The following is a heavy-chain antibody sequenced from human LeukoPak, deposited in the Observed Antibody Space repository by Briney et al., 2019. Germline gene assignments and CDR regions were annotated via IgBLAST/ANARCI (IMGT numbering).Heavy chain of an antibody. CDR1: GGTFSSYA. CDR2: IIPIFGTA. Sequence: SVKVSCKASGGTFSSYAITWVRQAPGQGLEWMGRIIPIFGTANYAQKFQGRVTITTDESTSTAYMELSSLRSEDTAVHYCARGSLPIVVLPAALDDWGQGTLVTVSS. J-gene: IGHJ4*02. D-gene: IGHD2-2*01. V-gene: IGHV1-69*05. CDR3: ARGSLPIVVLPAALDD.